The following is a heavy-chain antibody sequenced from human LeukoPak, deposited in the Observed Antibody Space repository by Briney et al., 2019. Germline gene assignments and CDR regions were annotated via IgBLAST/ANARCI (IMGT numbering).Heavy chain of an antibody. J-gene: IGHJ4*02. CDR3: ARHPRYCSSSSCYRGGDFDY. D-gene: IGHD2-2*01. V-gene: IGHV4-4*07. CDR1: GGSISSYY. Sequence: SETLSLTCTVSGGSISSYYWSWIRQPAGKGLEWIGRIYTSGSTNYNPSLKSRVTISVDTSKNQFSLKLSSVTAADTAVYYCARHPRYCSSSSCYRGGDFDYWGQGTLVTVSS. CDR2: IYTSGST.